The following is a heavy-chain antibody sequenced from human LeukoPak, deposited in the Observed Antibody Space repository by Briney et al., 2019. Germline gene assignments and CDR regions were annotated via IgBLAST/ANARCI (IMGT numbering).Heavy chain of an antibody. CDR1: GFTFSSYA. CDR3: ARPILSGSAAADPFFDY. V-gene: IGHV3-23*01. D-gene: IGHD6-13*01. Sequence: GGSLILSCAASGFTFSSYAMSWVRQAPGKGLEWVSAISGSGGSTYYADSVKGRFTISRDNSKNTLYLQMNSLRAEDTAVYYCARPILSGSAAADPFFDYWGQGTLVTVSS. CDR2: ISGSGGST. J-gene: IGHJ4*02.